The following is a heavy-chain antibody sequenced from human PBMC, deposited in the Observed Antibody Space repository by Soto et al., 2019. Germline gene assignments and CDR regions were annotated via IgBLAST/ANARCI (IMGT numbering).Heavy chain of an antibody. J-gene: IGHJ4*02. CDR1: GGSFSGYY. CDR2: INHSGST. Sequence: QVQLQQWGAGLLKPSETLSLTCAVYGGSFSGYYWSWIRQPPGKGLEWIEEINHSGSTNYNPSLKSRVTISVDTSKNQFSLKLSSVTAADTAVYYCARGRGGYSYGGLDYWGQGTLVTVSS. CDR3: ARGRGGYSYGGLDY. V-gene: IGHV4-34*01. D-gene: IGHD5-18*01.